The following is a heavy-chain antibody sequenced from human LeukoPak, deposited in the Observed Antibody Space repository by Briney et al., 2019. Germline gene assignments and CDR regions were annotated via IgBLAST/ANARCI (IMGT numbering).Heavy chain of an antibody. V-gene: IGHV1-46*01. CDR2: INPSGGST. CDR1: GYTFTSYY. D-gene: IGHD3-9*01. J-gene: IGHJ4*02. Sequence: ASVKVSCKASGYTFTSYYMHWVRQAPGQGLEWMGIINPSGGSTSYAQKFQGRVTMTEDTSTDTAYMELSSLRSEDTAVYYCATNGGFRYFDWSGWGQGTLVTVSS. CDR3: ATNGGFRYFDWSG.